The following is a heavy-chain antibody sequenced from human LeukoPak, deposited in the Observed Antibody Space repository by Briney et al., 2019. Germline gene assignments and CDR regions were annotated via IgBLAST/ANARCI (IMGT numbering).Heavy chain of an antibody. CDR1: GGSISSYY. D-gene: IGHD6-13*01. CDR2: IYNSGST. V-gene: IGHV4-4*08. Sequence: SETLSLTCTVSGGSISSYYWSWIRQPPGKGLEWIGYIYNSGSTNYNPSLKSRVTISVDTSKNQFSLKLNSVTAADTAVYYCARDHSSSSEDYWGQETLVTVSS. CDR3: ARDHSSSSEDY. J-gene: IGHJ4*02.